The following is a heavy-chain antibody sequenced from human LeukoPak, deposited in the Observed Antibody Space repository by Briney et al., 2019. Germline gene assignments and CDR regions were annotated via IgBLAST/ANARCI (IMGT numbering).Heavy chain of an antibody. V-gene: IGHV3-7*01. CDR2: IKQDGSEK. Sequence: HPGGSLRLSCAASGFTFSSYAMTWVRQAPGKGLEWVANIKQDGSEKYYVDSVKGRFTISRDNAKNSLYLQMNSLRAEDTAVYYCARDIAGYYGMDVWGQGTTVTVSS. CDR1: GFTFSSYA. D-gene: IGHD6-13*01. CDR3: ARDIAGYYGMDV. J-gene: IGHJ6*02.